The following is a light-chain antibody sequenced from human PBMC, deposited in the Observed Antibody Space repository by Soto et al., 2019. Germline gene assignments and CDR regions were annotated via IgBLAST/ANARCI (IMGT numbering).Light chain of an antibody. V-gene: IGLV2-14*01. CDR1: SSDVGGYDS. CDR3: SSYTSSSTLVL. Sequence: QSALTQPASVSGSPGQSITISCTGTSSDVGGYDSVSWYQQHPGKAPKLMIFDVSHRPSGVSNRFSVSKSGNAASLTISGLQAEDEADYHCSSYTSSSTLVLFGGGTKLTVL. CDR2: DVS. J-gene: IGLJ2*01.